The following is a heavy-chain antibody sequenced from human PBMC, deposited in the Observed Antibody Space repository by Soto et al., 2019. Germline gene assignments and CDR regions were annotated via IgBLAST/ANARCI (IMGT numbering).Heavy chain of an antibody. V-gene: IGHV1-2*04. CDR2: INPNSGGT. Sequence: ASVKVSCKASGYTFTGYYMHWVRQAPGQGLEWMGWINPNSGGTNYAQKFQGWVTMTRDTSISTAYMELSRLRSDDTAVYYCARGIAVAGAILYYYGMDVWGQGTTVTVSS. CDR3: ARGIAVAGAILYYYGMDV. CDR1: GYTFTGYY. J-gene: IGHJ6*02. D-gene: IGHD6-19*01.